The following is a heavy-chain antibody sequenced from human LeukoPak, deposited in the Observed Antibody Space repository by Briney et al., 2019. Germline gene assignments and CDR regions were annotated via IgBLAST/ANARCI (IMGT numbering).Heavy chain of an antibody. D-gene: IGHD6-19*01. CDR1: GFTFSSYA. CDR2: ITSSSSYI. Sequence: PGGSLRLSCAASGFTFSSYAMNWVRQAPGKGLEWVSSITSSSSYIFYADSVKGRFTISRDNAKNSLYLQMNSLRAEDTAVYYCASLRGAIAVAGTPYYYAMDVWGQGTTVTVSS. V-gene: IGHV3-21*01. CDR3: ASLRGAIAVAGTPYYYAMDV. J-gene: IGHJ6*02.